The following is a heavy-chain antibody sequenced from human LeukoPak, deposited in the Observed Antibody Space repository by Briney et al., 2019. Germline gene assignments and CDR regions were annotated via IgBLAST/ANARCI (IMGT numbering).Heavy chain of an antibody. CDR1: GASISRHY. J-gene: IGHJ4*02. CDR3: ARGSTRADDY. V-gene: IGHV4-59*11. CDR2: VYHDGTT. D-gene: IGHD2/OR15-2a*01. Sequence: SETLSLTCTVSGASISRHYWSWIRQPPGKGLEWIGYVYHDGTTNYNPSLKSRVSISIDTTRNQLSLKLSSMTAADTAVYYCARGSTRADDYWGQGILVTVSS.